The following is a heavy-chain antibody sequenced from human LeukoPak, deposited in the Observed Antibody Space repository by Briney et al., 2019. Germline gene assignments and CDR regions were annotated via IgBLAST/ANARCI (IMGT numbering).Heavy chain of an antibody. J-gene: IGHJ4*02. CDR3: ARGAYSSSWYPDY. Sequence: PSETLSLTCTVSGGSISSYYWSWIRQPPGKGLEWLEYIYYSGSTNYNPSLKSRVTISVDTSKNQFSLKLSSVTAADTAVYYCARGAYSSSWYPDYWGQGTLVTVSS. CDR1: GGSISSYY. D-gene: IGHD6-13*01. V-gene: IGHV4-59*01. CDR2: IYYSGST.